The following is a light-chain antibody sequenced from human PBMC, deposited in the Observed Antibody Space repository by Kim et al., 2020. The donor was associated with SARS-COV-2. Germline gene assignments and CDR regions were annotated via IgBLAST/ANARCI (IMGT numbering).Light chain of an antibody. CDR1: QTINSW. CDR2: TAS. CDR3: QHYNGYPLT. J-gene: IGKJ4*01. Sequence: ASVGDRVTMTCRAIQTINSWLAWYQQKPGKAPKLLIYTASTLQNGVPSRCSRSKSVTEFTLSISSLQPDDFATYYCQHYNGYPLTFGGGTKVDIK. V-gene: IGKV1-5*03.